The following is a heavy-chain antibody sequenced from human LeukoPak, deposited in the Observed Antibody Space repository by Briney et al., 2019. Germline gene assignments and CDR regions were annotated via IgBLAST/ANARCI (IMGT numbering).Heavy chain of an antibody. V-gene: IGHV3-23*01. CDR3: AKGREGYCSGGSCWIEY. D-gene: IGHD2-15*01. CDR1: GFTFSSYA. Sequence: PGGSLRLSCAASGFTFSSYAMSWVRQAPGKGLEWVSTISGSGDDTYYADSVKGRFTVSRDNSKNTLYLQVNSLRAEDTAVDYCAKGREGYCSGGSCWIEYWGQGTLVIVSS. J-gene: IGHJ4*02. CDR2: ISGSGDDT.